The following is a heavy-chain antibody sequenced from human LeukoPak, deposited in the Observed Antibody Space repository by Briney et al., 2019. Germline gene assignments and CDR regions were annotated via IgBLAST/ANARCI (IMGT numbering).Heavy chain of an antibody. J-gene: IGHJ4*02. CDR2: INSDGSST. CDR1: GFTFSSYW. CDR3: ARATGSYYSLGY. Sequence: GGSLRLSCAASGFTFSSYWTHWVRQAPGKGLVWVSRINSDGSSTSYADSVKGRFTVSRDNAKNTLYLQMNSLRAEDTAVYYCARATGSYYSLGYWGQGTLVTVSS. V-gene: IGHV3-74*01. D-gene: IGHD1-26*01.